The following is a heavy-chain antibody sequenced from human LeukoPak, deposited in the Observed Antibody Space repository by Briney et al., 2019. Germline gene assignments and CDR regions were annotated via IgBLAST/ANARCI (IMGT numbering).Heavy chain of an antibody. CDR2: INPNSGGT. J-gene: IGHJ1*01. CDR1: GYTFTGYY. Sequence: ASVKVSCKASGYTFTGYYMHWVRQAPGQGLEWMGWINPNSGGTNYAQKFQGRVTMTRDTSISTAYMELSRLRSDDTAVYYCARVLDSSSSNFQHWGQGTPVTVSS. D-gene: IGHD6-6*01. CDR3: ARVLDSSSSNFQH. V-gene: IGHV1-2*02.